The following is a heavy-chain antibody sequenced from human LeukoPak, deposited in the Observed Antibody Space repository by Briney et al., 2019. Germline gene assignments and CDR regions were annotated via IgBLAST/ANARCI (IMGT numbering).Heavy chain of an antibody. Sequence: GGSLRLSCAASGFTFSSYAMHWVRQAPGKGLEWVAVISYDGSNKYYADSVKGRFTISRDNSKNTLYLQMNSLRAEDTAVYYCARETYSSSWFGPLDYWGQGTLVTVSS. D-gene: IGHD6-13*01. V-gene: IGHV3-30-3*01. CDR3: ARETYSSSWFGPLDY. CDR1: GFTFSSYA. CDR2: ISYDGSNK. J-gene: IGHJ4*02.